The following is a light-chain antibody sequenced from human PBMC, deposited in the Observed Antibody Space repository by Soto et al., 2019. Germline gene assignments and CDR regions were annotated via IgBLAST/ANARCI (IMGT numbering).Light chain of an antibody. CDR3: QQYNSYPIT. CDR1: QSIRSW. V-gene: IGKV1-5*03. Sequence: DIQMTQSPSTLSASVGDRVTITCRASQSIRSWLAWYQQKPGKAPKSLIYKASSLESGVPSRFSGGGSGTEFTLTISSLQSDDFATYYCQQYNSYPITFGQGTRLEIK. CDR2: KAS. J-gene: IGKJ5*01.